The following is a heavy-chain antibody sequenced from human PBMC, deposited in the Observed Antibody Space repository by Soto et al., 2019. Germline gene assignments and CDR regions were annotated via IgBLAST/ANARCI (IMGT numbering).Heavy chain of an antibody. D-gene: IGHD1-1*01. V-gene: IGHV1-69*13. J-gene: IGHJ4*02. CDR1: GGTFSSYA. CDR2: IIPIFGTA. Sequence: SVKVSCKASGGTFSSYATSWVRQAPGQGLEWMGGIIPIFGTANYAQKFQGRVTITADESTSTAYMELSSLRSEDTAVYYCARATVQSPTALDYWGQGTLVTVSS. CDR3: ARATVQSPTALDY.